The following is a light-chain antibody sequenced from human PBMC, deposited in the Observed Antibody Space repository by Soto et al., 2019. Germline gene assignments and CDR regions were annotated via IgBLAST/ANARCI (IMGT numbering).Light chain of an antibody. CDR2: GTS. CDR3: QQRHMWPIT. Sequence: EIVLTQSPGTLSLSPGERATLPCRASQSVKSSYLAWYQHKPGQAPRLLIYGTSSRATGIPDRFSGSGSGTDFTLTISRLEPEDFAVYYCQQRHMWPITFGQGTRLEI. CDR1: QSVKSSY. V-gene: IGKV3D-20*02. J-gene: IGKJ5*01.